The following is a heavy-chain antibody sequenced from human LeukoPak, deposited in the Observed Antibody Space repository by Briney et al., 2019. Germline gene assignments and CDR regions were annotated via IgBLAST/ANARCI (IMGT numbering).Heavy chain of an antibody. J-gene: IGHJ4*02. Sequence: SGGSLRLSCAASGFTVSSNYMSWVRQAPGKGQEWVSVIYSGGSTYYADSVKGRFTISRDNSKNTLYLQMNSLRAEDTAVYYCARGYYGSGSLWDYWGQGTLVTVSS. CDR1: GFTVSSNY. V-gene: IGHV3-53*01. CDR3: ARGYYGSGSLWDY. CDR2: IYSGGST. D-gene: IGHD3-10*01.